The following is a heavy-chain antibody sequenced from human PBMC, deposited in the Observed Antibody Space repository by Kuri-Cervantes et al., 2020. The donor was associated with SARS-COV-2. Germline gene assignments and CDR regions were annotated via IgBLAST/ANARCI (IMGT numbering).Heavy chain of an antibody. CDR1: GFTFSNAW. CDR3: ARDLRAAAGPGTFDY. CDR2: ISSGSDSI. D-gene: IGHD6-13*01. V-gene: IGHV3-21*01. Sequence: GGSLRLSCAASGFTFSNAWMSWVRQTPGKGLDWVSSISSGSDSIWYIDSVKGRFTISRDNANNSLYLHMNSLRVEDTAVYFCARDLRAAAGPGTFDYWGQGSLVTISS. J-gene: IGHJ4*02.